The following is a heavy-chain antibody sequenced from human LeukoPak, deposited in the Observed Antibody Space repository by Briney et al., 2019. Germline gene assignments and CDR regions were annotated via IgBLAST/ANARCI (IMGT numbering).Heavy chain of an antibody. D-gene: IGHD1-1*01. Sequence: GGSLRLSCAASGFTFSSYAMSWVRPAPGQGLEWVSAISGSGGSTYYADSVKGRFTISRDNSKNTLYLQMNSLRAEDTAVYYCAKGLRGTYFDYWGQGTLVSVSS. CDR1: GFTFSSYA. J-gene: IGHJ4*02. V-gene: IGHV3-23*01. CDR3: AKGLRGTYFDY. CDR2: ISGSGGST.